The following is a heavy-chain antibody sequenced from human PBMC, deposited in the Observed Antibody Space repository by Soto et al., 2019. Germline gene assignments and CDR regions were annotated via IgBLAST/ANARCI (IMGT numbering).Heavy chain of an antibody. Sequence: QVTLKVSGPVLVKPTETLTLTCTVSGFSLSNARMGVSWIRQPPGKALEWLAHIFSNDEKSYSTSLKSRLTISKDTSKSQVVLTMTNMDPVDTATYYCARLNSGSYYSYYYGMDVWGQGTTVTVSS. V-gene: IGHV2-26*01. J-gene: IGHJ6*02. D-gene: IGHD1-26*01. CDR1: GFSLSNARMG. CDR3: ARLNSGSYYSYYYGMDV. CDR2: IFSNDEK.